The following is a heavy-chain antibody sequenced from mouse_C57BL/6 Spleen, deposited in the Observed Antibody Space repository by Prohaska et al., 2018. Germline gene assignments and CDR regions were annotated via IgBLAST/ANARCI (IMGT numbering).Heavy chain of an antibody. D-gene: IGHD1-1*01. CDR1: GFSFNTYA. CDR2: IRSKSNNYAT. V-gene: IGHV10-1*01. Sequence: EVQLVESGGGLVQPKGSLKLSCAASGFSFNTYAMNWVRQAPGKGLKWVARIRSKSNNYATYYADSVKDRFTISRDDSESMLYLQMNNLKTEDTAMYYCVRQTTGAMDDWGQGTSVTVSS. CDR3: VRQTTGAMDD. J-gene: IGHJ4*01.